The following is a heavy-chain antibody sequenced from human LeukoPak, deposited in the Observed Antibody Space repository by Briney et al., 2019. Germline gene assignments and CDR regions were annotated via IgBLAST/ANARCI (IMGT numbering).Heavy chain of an antibody. J-gene: IGHJ3*02. V-gene: IGHV3-23*01. CDR1: GFTLSSYA. CDR3: AREPLRSGSGSYYHDAFDI. D-gene: IGHD3-10*01. Sequence: GGSLRLSCAASGFTLSSYAMSWVRQAPGKGLEWVSAISVSGNRYHADSVKGRFTISRDNAKNSLYLQMNSLRAEDTALYHCAREPLRSGSGSYYHDAFDIWGQGTMVTVSS. CDR2: ISVSGNR.